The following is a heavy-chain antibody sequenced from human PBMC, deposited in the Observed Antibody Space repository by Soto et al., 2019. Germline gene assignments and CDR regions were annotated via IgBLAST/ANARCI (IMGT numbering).Heavy chain of an antibody. CDR2: FHSSGAT. Sequence: QVQLQESGPGLVKPSQTLSLTCTVSGASISSADYYWSWIRQPPGKGLEWIGYFHSSGATYKDPSLKSRVTISVDTSKNQISLQLDSVTAADTAIYYCASIWFGDFDYWGHGTLVTISS. V-gene: IGHV4-30-4*01. J-gene: IGHJ4*01. D-gene: IGHD3-10*01. CDR3: ASIWFGDFDY. CDR1: GASISSADYY.